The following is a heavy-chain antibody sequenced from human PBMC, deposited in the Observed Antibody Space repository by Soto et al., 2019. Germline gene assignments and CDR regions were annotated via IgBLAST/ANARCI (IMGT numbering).Heavy chain of an antibody. CDR3: AREGWFGENNWYFDL. D-gene: IGHD3-10*01. CDR2: IYYSGST. Sequence: TLSLTCSVSGASVSSDDYYWSWIRQAPGKGLEWIGYIYYSGSTYYNPSLKSRVTISVDTSKNQFSLKLSSVTAADTAVYYCAREGWFGENNWYFDLWGRGTLVTVSS. CDR1: GASVSSDDYY. J-gene: IGHJ2*01. V-gene: IGHV4-31*03.